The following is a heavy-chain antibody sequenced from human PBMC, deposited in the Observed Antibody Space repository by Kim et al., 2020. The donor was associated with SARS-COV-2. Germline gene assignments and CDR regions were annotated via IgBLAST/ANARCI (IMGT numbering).Heavy chain of an antibody. CDR1: GGSISSSSYY. Sequence: SETLSLTCTVSGGSISSSSYYWGWIRQPPGKGLEWIGSIYYSGSTYYNPSLKSRVTISVDTSKNQFSLKLSSVTAAETAVYYCARQSAVLGYYDSSGYYREFDYWGQGTLVTVSS. J-gene: IGHJ4*02. D-gene: IGHD3-22*01. V-gene: IGHV4-39*01. CDR2: IYYSGST. CDR3: ARQSAVLGYYDSSGYYREFDY.